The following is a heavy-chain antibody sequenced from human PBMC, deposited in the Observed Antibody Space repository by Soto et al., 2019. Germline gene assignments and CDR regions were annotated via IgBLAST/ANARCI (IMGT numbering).Heavy chain of an antibody. V-gene: IGHV3-74*03. J-gene: IGHJ4*02. CDR2: INGDGSSI. D-gene: IGHD2-2*01. CDR1: GFPFSSYW. CDR3: TRRGCSTTGCYFN. Sequence: PGWSLRLSCAASGFPFSSYWMHWVRQAPGKGLVWVSRINGDGSSITYADSVKGRFTISRDNAKNTLYLQMNSLRAEDAAVYYCTRRGCSTTGCYFNWGRGTLVTVSS.